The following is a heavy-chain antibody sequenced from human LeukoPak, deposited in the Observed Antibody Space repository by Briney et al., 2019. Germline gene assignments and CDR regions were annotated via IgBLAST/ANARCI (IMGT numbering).Heavy chain of an antibody. CDR2: IWYDGSNK. CDR3: ARDQSSSGSFDY. CDR1: GFTFSTYG. Sequence: GRSLRLSCAASGFTFSTYGMHWVRQAPGKGLEWVAVIWYDGSNKYYADSVKGRFTISRDNSKNTLYLQMNSLRAEDTAVYYCARDQSSSGSFDYWGQGTLVTVSS. J-gene: IGHJ4*02. D-gene: IGHD3-22*01. V-gene: IGHV3-33*01.